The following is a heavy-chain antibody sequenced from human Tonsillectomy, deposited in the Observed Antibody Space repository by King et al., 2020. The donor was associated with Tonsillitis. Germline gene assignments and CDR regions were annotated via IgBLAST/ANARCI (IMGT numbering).Heavy chain of an antibody. Sequence: QVQLQESGPGLAKPSETLSLTCTVSGGSIRSHYWSWIRQPPGKGLEWIGYIYSSGSTNYNPSLKSRVTISVDTSKNQFSLKLGSVTAADTAVYYCARLLPEYSRSAGCFDYWGQGTLVTVSS. J-gene: IGHJ4*02. D-gene: IGHD6-6*01. CDR1: GGSIRSHY. CDR2: IYSSGST. V-gene: IGHV4-59*08. CDR3: ARLLPEYSRSAGCFDY.